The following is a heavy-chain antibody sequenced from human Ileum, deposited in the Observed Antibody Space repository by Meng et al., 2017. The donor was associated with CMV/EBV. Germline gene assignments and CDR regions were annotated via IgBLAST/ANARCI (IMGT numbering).Heavy chain of an antibody. CDR1: GYAFSNYW. Sequence: GGSLRLSCQGSGYAFSNYWIGWVRQLPGKGLEWMGIMSPGDSAIRYSPSFQGHVTMSAATSTNTAYLQWRSLQASDTAMYYCARPRNAYDNSDTFNVWGQGTMVTVSS. D-gene: IGHD5-12*01. CDR2: MSPGDSAI. CDR3: ARPRNAYDNSDTFNV. J-gene: IGHJ3*01. V-gene: IGHV5-51*01.